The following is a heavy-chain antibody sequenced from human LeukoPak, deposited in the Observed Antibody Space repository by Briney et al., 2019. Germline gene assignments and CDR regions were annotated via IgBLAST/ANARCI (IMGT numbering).Heavy chain of an antibody. CDR3: ARRVATNNYYYYYGLDV. Sequence: SETLSLTCTVSGGSISSSSYCWGWVRQPPGKGLEWIGSMYSSGSAYYNPSLKSRVTISVDTSKSRFSLKLSSVTAADTAVYYCARRVATNNYYYYYGLDVWGLGTTVTV. CDR1: GGSISSSSYC. CDR2: MYSSGSA. J-gene: IGHJ6*02. D-gene: IGHD5-12*01. V-gene: IGHV4-39*01.